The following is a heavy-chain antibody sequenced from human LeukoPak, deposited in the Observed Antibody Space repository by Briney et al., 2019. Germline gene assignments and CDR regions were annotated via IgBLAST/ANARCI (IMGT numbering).Heavy chain of an antibody. Sequence: SETLSLTCTVSGGSISSYYWSWIRQPPGKGLEWIGYIYYSGSTNYNPPLESRVTISVDTSKNQFSLKLSSVTAADTAVYYCAREEYSSDWYGHDSWGQGTLVTVSS. J-gene: IGHJ4*02. CDR3: AREEYSSDWYGHDS. V-gene: IGHV4-59*01. D-gene: IGHD6-13*01. CDR2: IYYSGST. CDR1: GGSISSYY.